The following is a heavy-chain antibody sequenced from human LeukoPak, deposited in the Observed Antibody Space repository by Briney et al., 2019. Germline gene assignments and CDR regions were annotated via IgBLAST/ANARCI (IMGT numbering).Heavy chain of an antibody. CDR1: RETFTRFA. J-gene: IGHJ2*01. CDR3: AKSTYYYGWGEGSIYWYFDL. V-gene: IGHV1-69*13. Sequence: SEKVSRKTSRETFTRFAISWVRQDPGQGLEWVGGVIPIFGPANYAQKFQGRVTITADESTSTAYMELSSLRSEDTDLYDCAKSTYYYGWGEGSIYWYFDLWGRGTLVTVSS. D-gene: IGHD3-10*01. CDR2: VIPIFGPA.